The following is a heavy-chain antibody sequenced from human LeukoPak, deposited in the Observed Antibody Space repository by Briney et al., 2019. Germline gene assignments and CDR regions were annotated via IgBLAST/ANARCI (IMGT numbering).Heavy chain of an antibody. D-gene: IGHD3-9*01. CDR2: ISSSSSYI. Sequence: GGSLRLFCAASGFTFSSYSMNWVRQAPGKGLEWVSSISSSSSYIYYADSVKGRFTISRDNAKNSLYLQMNSLRAEDTAVYYCARDTNYDISHRGAFDIWGQGTMVTVSS. V-gene: IGHV3-21*01. J-gene: IGHJ3*02. CDR1: GFTFSSYS. CDR3: ARDTNYDISHRGAFDI.